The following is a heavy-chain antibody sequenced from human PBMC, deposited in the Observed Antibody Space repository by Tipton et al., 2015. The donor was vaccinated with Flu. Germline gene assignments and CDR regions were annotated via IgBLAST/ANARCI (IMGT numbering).Heavy chain of an antibody. J-gene: IGHJ4*02. Sequence: SLRLSCAASGFTFDDYGMSWVRQVPGKGLEWVSVTNWNGGRTGYADSVKGRFTISRDNAKNSLYLQMNSLRVEDTAIYYCARAVGYDRGYYFDSWGQGTLVTVSS. CDR2: TNWNGGRT. V-gene: IGHV3-20*04. D-gene: IGHD2-15*01. CDR3: ARAVGYDRGYYFDS. CDR1: GFTFDDYG.